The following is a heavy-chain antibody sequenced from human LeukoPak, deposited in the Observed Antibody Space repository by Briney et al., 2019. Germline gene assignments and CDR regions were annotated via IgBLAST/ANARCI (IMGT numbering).Heavy chain of an antibody. CDR1: GGSFSGYY. CDR3: ASKDCSGGSCYYYAY. Sequence: SETLSLTCAVYGGSFSGYYWSWIRQPPGKGLEWIGEINHSGSTNYNPSLKSRVTISVDTSKNQFSLKLSSVTAADTAVYYCASKDCSGGSCYYYAYWGQGTLVTVSS. CDR2: INHSGST. J-gene: IGHJ4*02. V-gene: IGHV4-34*01. D-gene: IGHD2-15*01.